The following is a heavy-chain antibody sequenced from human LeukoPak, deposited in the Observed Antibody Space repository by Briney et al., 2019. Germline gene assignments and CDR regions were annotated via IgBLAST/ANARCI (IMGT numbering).Heavy chain of an antibody. CDR1: GFTFSNAW. CDR3: ARDLGSNFDY. Sequence: PGGSLRLSCAASGFTFSNAWMSWVRQAPGKGLEWVSVIYRGGSTYYADSVKGRFTISRDNSKNTLYLQMNSLRAEDTAVYYCARDLGSNFDYWGQGTLVTVSS. CDR2: IYRGGST. J-gene: IGHJ4*02. V-gene: IGHV3-53*01.